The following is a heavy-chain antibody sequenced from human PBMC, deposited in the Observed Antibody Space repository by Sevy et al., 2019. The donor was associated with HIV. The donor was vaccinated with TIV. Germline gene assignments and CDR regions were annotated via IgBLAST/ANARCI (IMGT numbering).Heavy chain of an antibody. J-gene: IGHJ1*01. CDR1: GYTFTGYY. Sequence: ASVKVSCKASGYTFTGYYMHWVRQAPGQGLEWMGWINPNRGGTNYEQKFQDRVTRTRETSIRTAYMELSRLRSDDTAVYYCARAFVVVVAASAEYFQHWGQGTLVTVSS. D-gene: IGHD2-15*01. V-gene: IGHV1-2*02. CDR2: INPNRGGT. CDR3: ARAFVVVVAASAEYFQH.